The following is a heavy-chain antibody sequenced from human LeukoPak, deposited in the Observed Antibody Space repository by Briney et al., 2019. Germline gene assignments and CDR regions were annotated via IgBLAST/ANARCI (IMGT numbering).Heavy chain of an antibody. CDR2: IKGKIDGGTT. V-gene: IGHV3-15*01. Sequence: KTGGSLRLSCAASGFTFNNAWLSWVRQAPGKGLERVGRIKGKIDGGTTDYAAPVKGRFTISRDDSKNTLYLQMNSLKTEDTAIYYCTTDRGGYYGYWGRGTLVTVSS. CDR3: TTDRGGYYGY. J-gene: IGHJ4*02. CDR1: GFTFNNAW. D-gene: IGHD1-26*01.